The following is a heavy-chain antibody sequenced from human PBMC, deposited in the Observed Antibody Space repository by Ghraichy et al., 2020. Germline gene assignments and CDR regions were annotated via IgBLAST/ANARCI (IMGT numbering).Heavy chain of an antibody. D-gene: IGHD5-24*01. J-gene: IGHJ3*02. V-gene: IGHV3-53*01. Sequence: GALRLSCAASGFTVSSNYMNWVRQAPGKGLEWVSVIYSGGSTYYADSVKGRFTISRDNSKNTLYLQMNSLRAEDTAVYYCAKSRDGYNFAFDIWGQGTMVTVSS. CDR3: AKSRDGYNFAFDI. CDR1: GFTVSSNY. CDR2: IYSGGST.